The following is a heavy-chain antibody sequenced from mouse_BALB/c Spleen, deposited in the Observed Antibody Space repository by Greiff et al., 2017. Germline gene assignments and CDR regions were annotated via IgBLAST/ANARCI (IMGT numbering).Heavy chain of an antibody. J-gene: IGHJ3*01. CDR1: GYSITSDYA. V-gene: IGHV3-2*02. D-gene: IGHD3-1*01. Sequence: VQLKESGPGLVKPSQSLSLTCTVTGYSITSDYAWNWIRQFPGNKLEWMGYISYSGSTSYNPSLKSRISITRDTSKNQFFLQLNSVTTEDTATYYCARSGRALFADWGQGTLVTVSA. CDR2: ISYSGST. CDR3: ARSGRALFAD.